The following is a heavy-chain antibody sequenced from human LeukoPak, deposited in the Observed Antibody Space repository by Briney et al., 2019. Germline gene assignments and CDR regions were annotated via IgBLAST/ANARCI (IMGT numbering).Heavy chain of an antibody. J-gene: IGHJ4*02. CDR2: IYTSGST. V-gene: IGHV4-61*02. CDR3: ARLVGATFDY. CDR1: GGSISSGSYY. Sequence: SETLSLTCTVSGGSISSGSYYWSWIRQPAGKGLEWIGRIYTSGSTNYNPSLKSRVSILVDTSKNKFSLKLSSVTAADTAVYYCARLVGATFDYWGQGTLVTVSS. D-gene: IGHD1-26*01.